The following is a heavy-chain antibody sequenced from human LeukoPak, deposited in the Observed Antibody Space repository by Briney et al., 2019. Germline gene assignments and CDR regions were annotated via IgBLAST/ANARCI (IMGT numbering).Heavy chain of an antibody. D-gene: IGHD2/OR15-2a*01. CDR1: GGSISSGAYY. V-gene: IGHV4-31*02. CDR2: IYFSGST. CDR3: ASSLPFVWYFGY. Sequence: PSETLSLTCTVSGGSISSGAYYWSWIRQLPGKGLEWIGYIYFSGSTYYNPSLKSRVTISIDTSKNQFSLKLSSVTAADTAVYYCASSLPFVWYFGYWGQGTLVTVSS. J-gene: IGHJ4*02.